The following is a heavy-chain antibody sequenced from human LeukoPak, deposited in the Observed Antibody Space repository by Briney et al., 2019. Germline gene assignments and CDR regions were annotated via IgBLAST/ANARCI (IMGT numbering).Heavy chain of an antibody. J-gene: IGHJ3*02. D-gene: IGHD6-25*01. V-gene: IGHV4-59*08. Sequence: PSETLSLTCTVSNGSISSYYRSWIRQPPGKELEWIGYIYYSGSTNYNPSLKSRVTISVDTSKRQFSLMLTSVTAADTAVYYCARHVSAASNVFDIWGQGMMVIVSS. CDR3: ARHVSAASNVFDI. CDR2: IYYSGST. CDR1: NGSISSYY.